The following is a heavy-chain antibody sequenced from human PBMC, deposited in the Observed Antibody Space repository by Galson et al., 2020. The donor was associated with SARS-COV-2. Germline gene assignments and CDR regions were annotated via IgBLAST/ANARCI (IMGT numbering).Heavy chain of an antibody. CDR1: AGSLSGYY. Sequence: SEPLSLSCAVYAGSLSGYYWRWIRQPPGKGLEWIGEFTHRGSTNYNPSLKSRVPISVDTSKNHFSLKLSSVTAADTAVYYCARGPYSSSWYGSRRYFDYWGQGTLVTVSS. V-gene: IGHV4-34*01. CDR3: ARGPYSSSWYGSRRYFDY. D-gene: IGHD6-13*01. J-gene: IGHJ4*02. CDR2: FTHRGST.